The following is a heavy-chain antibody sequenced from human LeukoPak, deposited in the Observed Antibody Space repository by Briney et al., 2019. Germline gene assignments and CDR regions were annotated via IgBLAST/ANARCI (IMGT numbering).Heavy chain of an antibody. D-gene: IGHD3-22*01. Sequence: GGSLRLSCPAFSRSAMSWVRQAPGKGLEWVSAISGSGETSYHANSVEGRFTISRDNSNTLYLQMNSLREDDTAIYYCAKSQQLSGFPFDFWGQGTLVIASS. V-gene: IGHV3-23*01. CDR3: AKSQQLSGFPFDF. CDR1: SRSA. CDR2: ISGSGETS. J-gene: IGHJ4*02.